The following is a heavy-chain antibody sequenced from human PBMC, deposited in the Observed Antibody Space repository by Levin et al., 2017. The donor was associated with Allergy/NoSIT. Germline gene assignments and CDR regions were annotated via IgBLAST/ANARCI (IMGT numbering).Heavy chain of an antibody. CDR2: IRQDGSEK. D-gene: IGHD3-22*01. Sequence: GGSLRLSCAASGFTFSRHWMSWVRQAPGKGLEWVATIRQDGSEKYYVDSVKGRFTISRDNTKNSLYLQMDNLRAEDTALYYCATSDTGYYYAEYFQDWGQGTLVTVSS. J-gene: IGHJ1*01. V-gene: IGHV3-7*01. CDR3: ATSDTGYYYAEYFQD. CDR1: GFTFSRHW.